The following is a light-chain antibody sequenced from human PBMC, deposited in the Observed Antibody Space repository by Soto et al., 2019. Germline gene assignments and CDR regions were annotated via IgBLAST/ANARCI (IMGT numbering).Light chain of an antibody. CDR3: SAYTTSNTHV. V-gene: IGLV2-14*01. J-gene: IGLJ1*01. CDR1: SSDVGAYNY. CDR2: DVY. Sequence: QSVLTQPASVSGSPGQSITISCTGISSDVGAYNYVSWYQQHPGKVPKLMIYDVYSRPSGVSNRFSGSKSGNTASLTISGLQAEDEADYYCSAYTTSNTHVFGGGTKVT.